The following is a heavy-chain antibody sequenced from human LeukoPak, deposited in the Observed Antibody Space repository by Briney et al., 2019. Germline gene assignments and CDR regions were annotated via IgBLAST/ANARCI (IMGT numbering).Heavy chain of an antibody. CDR2: ISSSSSYI. V-gene: IGHV3-21*01. D-gene: IGHD4-17*01. Sequence: GGSLRLSCAASGFTFSSYSMNWVRQAPGKGLEWVSSISSSSSYIYYADSVKGRFTISRDNSKNTLYLQMNSLRAEDTAVYYCARAGTTVILDYWGQGTLVTVSS. J-gene: IGHJ4*02. CDR3: ARAGTTVILDY. CDR1: GFTFSSYS.